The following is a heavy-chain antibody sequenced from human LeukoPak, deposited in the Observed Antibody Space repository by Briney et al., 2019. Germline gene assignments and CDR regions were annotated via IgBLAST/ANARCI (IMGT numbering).Heavy chain of an antibody. CDR3: ARAVGSGSFQTYYYYMDV. V-gene: IGHV4-59*12. Sequence: SETLSLTCTVSGGSISSYYWSWIRQPPGKGLEWIGTIYSSGSTSYNPSLKSRVTMSVDTSKNQFSLKLSSVTAADTAVYYCARAVGSGSFQTYYYYMDVWGKGTTVTISS. J-gene: IGHJ6*03. CDR1: GGSISSYY. D-gene: IGHD3-10*01. CDR2: IYSSGST.